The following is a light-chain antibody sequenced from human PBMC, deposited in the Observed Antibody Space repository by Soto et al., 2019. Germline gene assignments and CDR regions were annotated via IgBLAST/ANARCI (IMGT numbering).Light chain of an antibody. J-gene: IGKJ2*01. CDR1: QSVSSSY. V-gene: IGKV3-20*01. Sequence: EIVLTQSPGTLSLSPGERDTLSCRASQSVSSSYLGWYQQKPGQAPRLLIYGASSRATGIPDRFSGSGSGTDFTLTISRLEPEDFAVYYCQQYGSSPYTFGQGTKLEIK. CDR3: QQYGSSPYT. CDR2: GAS.